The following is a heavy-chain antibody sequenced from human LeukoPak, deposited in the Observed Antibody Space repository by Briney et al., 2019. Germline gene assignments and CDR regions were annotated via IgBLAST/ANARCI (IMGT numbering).Heavy chain of an antibody. CDR3: TREYGFMTTVFHAFDI. J-gene: IGHJ3*02. Sequence: PSETLSLTCSVSDYSISSGYFWGWIRQPPGKGLAWIGSVYYSGNTYYSSSLKSRVTISVDTSKNQFSLKLSSVTAADTAIYYCTREYGFMTTVFHAFDIWGQGTMVTVSS. CDR1: DYSISSGYF. CDR2: VYYSGNT. V-gene: IGHV4-38-2*02. D-gene: IGHD4-17*01.